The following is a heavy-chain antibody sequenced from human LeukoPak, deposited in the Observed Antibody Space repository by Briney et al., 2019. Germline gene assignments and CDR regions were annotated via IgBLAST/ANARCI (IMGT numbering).Heavy chain of an antibody. Sequence: GGSLRLSCAASGFTFSNYAMNWVRQAPGKGLEWGSGITSISDSTHFADSVKGRFTISRDNSKNTLYLQMNSLRAEDTAVYYCAKATGTSCYTPLDYWGQGTLVTVSS. CDR1: GFTFSNYA. CDR3: AKATGTSCYTPLDY. CDR2: ITSISDST. V-gene: IGHV3-23*01. D-gene: IGHD2-2*02. J-gene: IGHJ4*02.